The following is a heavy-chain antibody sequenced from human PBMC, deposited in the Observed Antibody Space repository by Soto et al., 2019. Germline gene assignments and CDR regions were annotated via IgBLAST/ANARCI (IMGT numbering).Heavy chain of an antibody. Sequence: EVQLVESGGGLVQPGGSLRLSCAASGFTFGSNWMSWVRQAPGKGLEWVANIKRDGSEKYYVDSVKGRFTISRDNAKNTLYLQMNSLRADDPAVNYCASLEWESTGYADYWGQGTRVTVSS. J-gene: IGHJ4*02. CDR1: GFTFGSNW. CDR3: ASLEWESTGYADY. V-gene: IGHV3-7*03. CDR2: IKRDGSEK. D-gene: IGHD3-3*01.